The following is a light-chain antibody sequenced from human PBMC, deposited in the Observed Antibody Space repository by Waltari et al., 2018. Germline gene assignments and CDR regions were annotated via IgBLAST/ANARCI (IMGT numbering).Light chain of an antibody. CDR3: QQYYDTPYT. J-gene: IGKJ2*01. CDR2: WAS. CDR1: QSVLYTPNNKNY. Sequence: DIVMTQSPDSLAVSLGERVTINCKSSQSVLYTPNNKNYLAWYQQKPGQPPQLLIYWASTRESGVPDRFTGSGSGTDFSLTISSLQAEDVAVYYCQQYYDTPYTFGQGTKLEIK. V-gene: IGKV4-1*01.